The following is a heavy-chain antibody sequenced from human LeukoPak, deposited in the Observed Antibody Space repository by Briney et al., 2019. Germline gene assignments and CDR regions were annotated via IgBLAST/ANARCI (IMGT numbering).Heavy chain of an antibody. V-gene: IGHV4-34*01. Sequence: PSETLSLTCAVYGGSFSGYYWSWIRQPPGKGLEWIGEINHSGSTNYNPSLKSRVTISVDTSKNQFSLKLSSVTAADTAVDYCARLGDDYDFWSGYSYYFEYWGQGTLVTVSS. J-gene: IGHJ4*02. CDR2: INHSGST. CDR1: GGSFSGYY. D-gene: IGHD3-3*01. CDR3: ARLGDDYDFWSGYSYYFEY.